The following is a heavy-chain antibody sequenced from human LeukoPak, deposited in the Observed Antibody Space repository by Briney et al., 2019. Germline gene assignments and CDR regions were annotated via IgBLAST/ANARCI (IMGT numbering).Heavy chain of an antibody. Sequence: GGSLRLSCEASGFSDSTIFMGWVRQAPGKGLEWVSIIQIGVTTHYADSVKGRFTISRDNFKNTLYLQMNRLRVEDTAVYYCARERGRDWGQGTLVTVSS. D-gene: IGHD1-1*01. CDR3: ARERGRD. CDR2: IQIGVTT. CDR1: GFSDSTIF. V-gene: IGHV3-53*01. J-gene: IGHJ4*02.